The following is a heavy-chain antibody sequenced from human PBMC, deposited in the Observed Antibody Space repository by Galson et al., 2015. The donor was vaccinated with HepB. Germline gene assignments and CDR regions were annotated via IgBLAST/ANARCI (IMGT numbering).Heavy chain of an antibody. D-gene: IGHD3-9*01. CDR1: GDSVSSNSAP. CDR2: TYYRSQWFT. CDR3: ARVRVYYNILTGYKNHYYFDY. Sequence: CAISGDSVSSNSAPWNWIRQSPSRGLEWLGRTYYRSQWFTDYGVSVRSRITIDPDTSMNQFSLQLNSVTPEDTAVYYCARVRVYYNILTGYKNHYYFDYWGQGTLVIVSS. V-gene: IGHV6-1*01. J-gene: IGHJ4*02.